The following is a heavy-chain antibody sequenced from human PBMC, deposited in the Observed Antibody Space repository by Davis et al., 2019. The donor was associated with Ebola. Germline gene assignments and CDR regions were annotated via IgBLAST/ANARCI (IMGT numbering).Heavy chain of an antibody. CDR2: MNPNSGNT. CDR1: GYTFTSYD. V-gene: IGHV1-8*03. Sequence: ASVKVSCKASGYTFTSYDINWVRQATGQGLEWMGWMNPNSGNTGYAQKFQGRVTITRNTSISTAYMELSSLRSEDTAVYYSARGYDCTGGVCFYYNYGMDVWGQGTTVTVSS. D-gene: IGHD2-8*02. J-gene: IGHJ6*02. CDR3: ARGYDCTGGVCFYYNYGMDV.